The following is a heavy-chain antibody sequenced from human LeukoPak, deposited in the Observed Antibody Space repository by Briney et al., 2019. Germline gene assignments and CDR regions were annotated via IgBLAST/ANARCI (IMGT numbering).Heavy chain of an antibody. CDR1: GFTVSSNY. CDR3: ARRAYSSGYYPSYWYFDL. J-gene: IGHJ2*01. Sequence: GGSLRLSCAASGFTVSSNYMSWVRQAPGKGLEWVSVIYSGGSTYYADSVKGRFTISRDNSKNTLYLQMSSLRAEDTAVYYCARRAYSSGYYPSYWYFDLWGRGTLVTVSS. V-gene: IGHV3-53*01. D-gene: IGHD3-22*01. CDR2: IYSGGST.